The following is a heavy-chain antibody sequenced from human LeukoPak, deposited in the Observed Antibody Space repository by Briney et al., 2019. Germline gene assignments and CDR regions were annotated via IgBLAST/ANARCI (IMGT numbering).Heavy chain of an antibody. CDR1: GFTFSSSC. Sequence: GGSLRLSCAASGFTFSSSCMSWVRQAPGKGLEWVANIKQDGSEKYYVDSVKGRFTISRDNAKNSLYLQMNSLRPEDTAVYYCARGIAKTTLNAFDIWGQGTVVTVSS. V-gene: IGHV3-7*01. J-gene: IGHJ3*02. CDR3: ARGIAKTTLNAFDI. D-gene: IGHD4-11*01. CDR2: IKQDGSEK.